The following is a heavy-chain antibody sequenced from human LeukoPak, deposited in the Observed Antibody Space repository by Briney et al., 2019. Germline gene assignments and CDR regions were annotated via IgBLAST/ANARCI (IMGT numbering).Heavy chain of an antibody. CDR3: AQHFYPSLGSSWYSNYYYYMDF. CDR1: GYSFSCYW. D-gene: IGHD2-15*01. CDR2: FYPGDSDS. J-gene: IGHJ6*03. Sequence: KPGEFLKISCKGSGYSFSCYWIGWRRQMPGKGLEWMRIFYPGDSDSRCRPSFQGQVTISADKSISTAYLQWSSLKASDTATYYSAQHFYPSLGSSWYSNYYYYMDFWGKGTAVTVSS. V-gene: IGHV5-51*01.